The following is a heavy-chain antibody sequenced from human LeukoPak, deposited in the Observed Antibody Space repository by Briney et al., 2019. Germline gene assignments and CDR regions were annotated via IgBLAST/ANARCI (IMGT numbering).Heavy chain of an antibody. CDR2: INHSGST. J-gene: IGHJ6*02. CDR1: GGSFSGYY. CDR3: ARRTVTTWDYYGMDV. D-gene: IGHD4-17*01. Sequence: SETLSLTCAVYGGSFSGYYWSWIRQPPGKGLEWIGEINHSGSTNYNPSLKSRVTISVDTSKNQFSLKLSSVTAADTAVYYCARRTVTTWDYYGMDVWGQGTTVTVSS. V-gene: IGHV4-34*01.